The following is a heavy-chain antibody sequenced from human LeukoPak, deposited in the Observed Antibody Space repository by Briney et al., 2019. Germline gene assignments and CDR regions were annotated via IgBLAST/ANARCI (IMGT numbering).Heavy chain of an antibody. CDR3: ATPLDYYDSSGYHQGGD. J-gene: IGHJ4*02. D-gene: IGHD3-22*01. CDR2: KKDDGSKK. CDR1: GFTFSGCW. Sequence: GGSLRLSCAASGFTFSGCWMTWVRPAPGEGLERVANKKDDGSKKNYVDSVKGRFTIFRDNAKNSLYLQMNSLRAEDTAVYYCATPLDYYDSSGYHQGGDWGQGTLVTVSS. V-gene: IGHV3-7*03.